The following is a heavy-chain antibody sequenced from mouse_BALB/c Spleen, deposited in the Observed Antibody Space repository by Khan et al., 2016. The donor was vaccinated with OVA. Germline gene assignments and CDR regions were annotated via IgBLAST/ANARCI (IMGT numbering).Heavy chain of an antibody. CDR2: ISYSGGT. CDR3: ARGNYYGYYFDY. D-gene: IGHD1-1*01. J-gene: IGHJ2*01. Sequence: EEGPGLVKPSQSLSLTCTVTGYSITSGYAWNWIRQFPGNKLEWMGYISYSGGTSYNPSLKSRISITRDTSKNQFFLQLNSVTTEDTATYYCARGNYYGYYFDYWGQGTPLTVSS. CDR1: GYSITSGYA. V-gene: IGHV3-2*02.